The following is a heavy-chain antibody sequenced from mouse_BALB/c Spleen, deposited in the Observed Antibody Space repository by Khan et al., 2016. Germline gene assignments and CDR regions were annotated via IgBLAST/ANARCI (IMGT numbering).Heavy chain of an antibody. CDR2: ISYSGST. J-gene: IGHJ2*01. CDR3: AGTARIKY. V-gene: IGHV3-2*02. CDR1: SYSITSGYG. Sequence: EVKLLESGPGLVKPSQSLSLTCTVTSYSITSGYGWNWIRQFPGNKLEWMGYISYSGSTNYNPSLKSRISITRDTSKNQFFLQLNSVATEDTATYYCAGTARIKYWGQGTTLTVSS. D-gene: IGHD1-2*01.